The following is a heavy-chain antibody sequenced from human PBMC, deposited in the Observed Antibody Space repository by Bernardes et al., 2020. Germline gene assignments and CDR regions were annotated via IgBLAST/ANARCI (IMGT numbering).Heavy chain of an antibody. V-gene: IGHV3-23*01. CDR3: AKKGATTKDFDV. CDR2: ISESGDNT. J-gene: IGHJ4*03. D-gene: IGHD1-26*01. Sequence: GSLRLSCAASGFIFSSFPMTWVRQAPGKGLEWVSVISESGDNTYYADSVKGRFTISRDNSKSTLYLQMNSLRAEDTAIYYCAKKGATTKDFDVWGQGTLVAVSS. CDR1: GFIFSSFP.